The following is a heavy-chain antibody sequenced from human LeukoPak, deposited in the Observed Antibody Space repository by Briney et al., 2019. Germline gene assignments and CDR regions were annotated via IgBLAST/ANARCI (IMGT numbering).Heavy chain of an antibody. CDR1: GFTFSSYG. V-gene: IGHV3-33*01. Sequence: HGGSLRLSCAASGFTFSSYGTHCVRQAPGKGREWVADIWYDGSNKHYADSVKGRFTVSRDNSKNTLYLQMNSLRAEDTAVYYCAIRSRGIWGQGTPVNVSS. J-gene: IGHJ4*02. CDR3: AIRSRGI. D-gene: IGHD2-15*01. CDR2: IWYDGSNK.